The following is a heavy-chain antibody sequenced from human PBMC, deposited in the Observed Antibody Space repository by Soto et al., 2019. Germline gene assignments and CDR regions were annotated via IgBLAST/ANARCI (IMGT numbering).Heavy chain of an antibody. J-gene: IGHJ5*02. CDR1: GGSISSGDYY. D-gene: IGHD7-27*01. V-gene: IGHV4-31*03. CDR3: ASDANWGYVCIDP. Sequence: SETLSLTCSVSGGSISSGDYYWSWIRQHPGKGLEWIGYIYHSGSAYYNPSLKSRLKMSVDTSKNQFSLNLTSVTAADTAVYYCASDANWGYVCIDPWRPGTLVTVSS. CDR2: IYHSGSA.